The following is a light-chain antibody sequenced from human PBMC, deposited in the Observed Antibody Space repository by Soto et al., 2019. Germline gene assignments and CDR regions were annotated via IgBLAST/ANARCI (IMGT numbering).Light chain of an antibody. Sequence: QSVLTQPPSVSAAPGQKVTISCSGSSSNIGIYYVSWYQHLPGTAPKLLIYDNNKRPSGIPDRFSGSKSGTSATLAITGLQTGDEADYYCGTWDSSLRGVFGSGTKVTVL. CDR2: DNN. V-gene: IGLV1-51*01. CDR3: GTWDSSLRGV. J-gene: IGLJ1*01. CDR1: SSNIGIYY.